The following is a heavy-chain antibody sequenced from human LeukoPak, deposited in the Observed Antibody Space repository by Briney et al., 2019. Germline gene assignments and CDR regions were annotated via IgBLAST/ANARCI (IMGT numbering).Heavy chain of an antibody. CDR1: GGTFSSYA. D-gene: IGHD6-6*01. V-gene: IGHV1-69*05. Sequence: SVKVSCKASGGTFSSYAISWVRQAPGQGLEWMGGIIPIFGTANYAQKFQGRVTITTDESTSTAYMELSSLRSEDTAVYSCATEYSSSSGAFDIWGQGTMVTVSS. CDR2: IIPIFGTA. J-gene: IGHJ3*02. CDR3: ATEYSSSSGAFDI.